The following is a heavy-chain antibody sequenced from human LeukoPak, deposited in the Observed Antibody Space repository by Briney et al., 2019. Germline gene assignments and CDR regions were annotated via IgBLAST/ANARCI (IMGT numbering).Heavy chain of an antibody. CDR3: ARTYCGGDCYYSYFDY. CDR2: IYPGDSDT. Sequence: GESLKVSCKGSGYRFTNYWIGWVRQMPGKGLEWMGIIYPGDSDTRYSPSFQGQVTISADKSISTAYLQWSSLKASDTAMYYCARTYCGGDCYYSYFDYWGQGTLVTVSS. D-gene: IGHD2-21*02. V-gene: IGHV5-51*01. J-gene: IGHJ4*02. CDR1: GYRFTNYW.